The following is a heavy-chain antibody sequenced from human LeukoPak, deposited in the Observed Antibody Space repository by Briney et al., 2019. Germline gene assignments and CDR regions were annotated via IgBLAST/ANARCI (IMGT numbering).Heavy chain of an antibody. CDR1: GYTFTSYY. J-gene: IGHJ4*02. Sequence: ASVKVSCKASGYTFTSYYMHWVRQAPGQGLEWMGIINPSGGGTSYAQKFQGRVTMTRDTSTSTVYMELSSLRSEDTAVYYCASTRYDSSGYYSFDYWGQGTLVTVSS. V-gene: IGHV1-46*01. CDR3: ASTRYDSSGYYSFDY. D-gene: IGHD3-22*01. CDR2: INPSGGGT.